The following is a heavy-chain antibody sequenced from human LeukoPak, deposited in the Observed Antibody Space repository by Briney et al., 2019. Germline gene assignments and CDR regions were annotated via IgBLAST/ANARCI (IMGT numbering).Heavy chain of an antibody. D-gene: IGHD3-10*01. Sequence: GGSLRLSCAASGFTFSSYAMSWVRQAPGKGLEWVSAISGSGGSTYYADSVKGRFTISRDNSKNTLYLQMNSLRAEDTAVYYCAKDHHQIWFGELSGMDVWGQGTTVTVSS. CDR3: AKDHHQIWFGELSGMDV. V-gene: IGHV3-23*01. J-gene: IGHJ6*02. CDR2: ISGSGGST. CDR1: GFTFSSYA.